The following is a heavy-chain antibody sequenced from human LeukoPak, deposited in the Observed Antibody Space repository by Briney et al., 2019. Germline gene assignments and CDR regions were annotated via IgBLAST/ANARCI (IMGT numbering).Heavy chain of an antibody. J-gene: IGHJ4*02. CDR2: IYSGGST. V-gene: IGHV3-66*01. D-gene: IGHD2-21*02. CDR3: ARIGGDRHPIEY. CDR1: GVTVSSNY. Sequence: GGSLRLSCAASGVTVSSNYMSWVRQAPGQGLEWVSVIYSGGSTYYADSVKGRFTISRDNSKNTLYLQMNRLRAEDTAVYYCARIGGDRHPIEYWGQGTLVTVSS.